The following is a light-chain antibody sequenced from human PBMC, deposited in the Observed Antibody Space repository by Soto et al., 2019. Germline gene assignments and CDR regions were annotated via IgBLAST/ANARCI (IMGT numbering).Light chain of an antibody. V-gene: IGKV1-33*01. CDR1: QDISNY. J-gene: IGKJ2*02. CDR2: DAS. CDR3: QQYDNLSWT. Sequence: DIQMTQSPSSLSASVGDRVTITCQASQDISNYLNWYQQKPGKAPKLLIYDASNLETGVPSRFSGSGSGTDFTFTISSLQPEDIATYYCQQYDNLSWTFCQGTKLEIK.